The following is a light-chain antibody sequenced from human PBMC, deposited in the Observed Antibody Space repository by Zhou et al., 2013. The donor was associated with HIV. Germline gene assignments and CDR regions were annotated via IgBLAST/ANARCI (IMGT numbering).Light chain of an antibody. Sequence: QSALTQPPSASGTPGQSVTISCTGTSSDVGGYNYVAWYQQHPGKAPKIMIYEVNKRPSGVPDRFSGSKSGNTASLTVSGLQAEDEAGYYCISHTTSSTWVFGGGTKLTVL. CDR3: ISHTTSSTWV. CDR2: EVN. CDR1: SSDVGGYNY. V-gene: IGLV2-8*01. J-gene: IGLJ3*02.